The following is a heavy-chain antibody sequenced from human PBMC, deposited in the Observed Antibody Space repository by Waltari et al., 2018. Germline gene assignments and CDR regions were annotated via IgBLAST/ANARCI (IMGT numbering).Heavy chain of an antibody. Sequence: EVQLVESGGGLGQPGGSLRLSCAASGFAFKSFEMHWVRQAPGKGLEWVSHIISSGSAIYHADSVKGRFTISRDNAKNSLYLQMNNLRVDDTAIYYCAKGQFSTTSGCDYWGQGTLVTVSS. CDR1: GFAFKSFE. CDR2: IISSGSAI. CDR3: AKGQFSTTSGCDY. D-gene: IGHD6-6*01. V-gene: IGHV3-48*03. J-gene: IGHJ4*02.